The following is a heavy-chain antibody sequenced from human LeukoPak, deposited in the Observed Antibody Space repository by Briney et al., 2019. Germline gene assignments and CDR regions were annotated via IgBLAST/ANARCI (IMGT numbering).Heavy chain of an antibody. D-gene: IGHD4-11*01. V-gene: IGHV3-13*04. J-gene: IGHJ2*01. CDR2: IGTAGDT. CDR1: FPLQNYQ. CDR3: VRGPQRTVGYFDL. Sequence: GGALRLFFGSPGFPLQNYQLKLVPPVPGKGLEWVSGIGTAGDTYYIGSVKGRFTISRENAKNSLYLQMNSLRAGDTAVYYCVRGPQRTVGYFDLWGRGTLVTVPS.